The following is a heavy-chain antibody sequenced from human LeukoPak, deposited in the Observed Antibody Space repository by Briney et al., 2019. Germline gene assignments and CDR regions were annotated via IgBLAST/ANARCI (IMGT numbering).Heavy chain of an antibody. J-gene: IGHJ6*03. Sequence: GGSLRLSCEASGFTLSHYTMHWVRQAPGKGLEWVTVISHDATTKYYADSVKGRFIISRDNSKNTLYLQMNSLRAEDTAVYYCARGRHLYSYAYDYYMDVWGKGTTVTISS. CDR1: GFTLSHYT. CDR2: ISHDATTK. CDR3: ARGRHLYSYAYDYYMDV. V-gene: IGHV3-30*04. D-gene: IGHD5-18*01.